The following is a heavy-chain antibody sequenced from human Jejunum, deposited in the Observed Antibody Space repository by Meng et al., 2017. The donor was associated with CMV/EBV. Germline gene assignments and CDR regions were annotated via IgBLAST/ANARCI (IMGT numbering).Heavy chain of an antibody. CDR1: GGSVSDYN. CDR3: ARGVGDY. V-gene: IGHV4-34*01. Sequence: ETMSLTCAVEGGSVSDYNWSWFRQTPGKGLEWIGEIIRGGATNYNPSLNSRLTISIDTSKNQLSLKVTSVTAADTAIYYCARGVGDYWGQGTLVTVSS. D-gene: IGHD1-26*01. CDR2: IIRGGAT. J-gene: IGHJ4*02.